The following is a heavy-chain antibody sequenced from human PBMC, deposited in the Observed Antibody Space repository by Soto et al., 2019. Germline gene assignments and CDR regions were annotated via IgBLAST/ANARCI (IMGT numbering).Heavy chain of an antibody. CDR1: GGSISSGGYY. CDR2: IYYSGST. D-gene: IGHD3-10*01. J-gene: IGHJ4*02. Sequence: QVQLQESGPGLVKPSQTLSLTCTVSGGSISSGGYYWSWIRQHPGKGLEWIGYIYYSGSTYYNPSLKRRVTISVDTYKNQFSLKLSSVTAADTAVYYCATYGSGTYKPTTFDYWGQGTLVTVSS. V-gene: IGHV4-31*03. CDR3: ATYGSGTYKPTTFDY.